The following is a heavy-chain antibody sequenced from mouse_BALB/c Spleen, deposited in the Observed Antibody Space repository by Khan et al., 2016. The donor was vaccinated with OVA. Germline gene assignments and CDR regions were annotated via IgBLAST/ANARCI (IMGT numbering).Heavy chain of an antibody. Sequence: EVQLQESGPGLEKPSQSLSLTCTVTGYSITSGYAWNWIRQFPGNKLEWMGYISYSGVTSYNPSLKSRISITRDTSKNQFFLQLNSLTTEDTATYYCARGNYYGYYFDYWGQGTTLTVSS. CDR1: GYSITSGYA. J-gene: IGHJ2*01. CDR3: ARGNYYGYYFDY. CDR2: ISYSGVT. D-gene: IGHD1-1*01. V-gene: IGHV3-2*02.